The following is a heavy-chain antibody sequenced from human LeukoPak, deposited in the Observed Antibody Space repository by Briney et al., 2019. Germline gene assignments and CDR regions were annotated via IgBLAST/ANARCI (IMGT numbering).Heavy chain of an antibody. CDR1: GYTFTSYG. D-gene: IGHD3-22*01. CDR2: ISTYNGDT. J-gene: IGHJ3*02. V-gene: IGHV1-18*01. Sequence: ASVKVSCKASGYTFTSYGISWVRQAPGQGLEWMGWISTYNGDTDYAQKLQGRVTMTTDTSTSTAYMELSSLRSDDTAVYYCARVKYYYDSSGPRAFDIWGQGTMVTVSS. CDR3: ARVKYYYDSSGPRAFDI.